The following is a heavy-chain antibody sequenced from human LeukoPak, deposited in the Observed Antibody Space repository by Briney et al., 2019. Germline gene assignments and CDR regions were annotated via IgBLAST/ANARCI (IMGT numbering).Heavy chain of an antibody. V-gene: IGHV3-21*01. CDR3: AREGRYNWNDQTIDY. Sequence: PGGSLRLSCAASGLTFSSYSMNWVRQAPGKGLEWVSSISSSSSYIYYADSVKGRFTISRDNAKNSLYLQMNSLGAEDTAVYYCAREGRYNWNDQTIDYWGQGTLVTVSS. CDR2: ISSSSSYI. CDR1: GLTFSSYS. D-gene: IGHD1-20*01. J-gene: IGHJ4*02.